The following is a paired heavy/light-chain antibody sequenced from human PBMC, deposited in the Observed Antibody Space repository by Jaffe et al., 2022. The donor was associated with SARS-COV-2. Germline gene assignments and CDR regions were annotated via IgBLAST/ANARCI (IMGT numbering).Heavy chain of an antibody. CDR2: IKTKMYGETT. J-gene: IGHJ4*02. D-gene: IGHD3-10*01. CDR1: GFTFSNAW. Sequence: EVQLVESGGGLVKPGGSLRLSCAASGFTFSNAWMSWVRQAPGKGLEWVGRIKTKMYGETTDYAAPVKGRFTISRDDSKNTLYLQINSLKTEDTAVYYCTTDSVRPYDFWGQGTLVTVSS. V-gene: IGHV3-15*01. CDR3: TTDSVRPYDF.
Light chain of an antibody. CDR3: YSTDSSGDHRI. J-gene: IGLJ2*01. CDR1: ALPKKY. V-gene: IGLV3-10*01. Sequence: SYELTQPPSVSVSPGQTARITCSGDALPKKYPYWYQQKSGQAPVLLIYEDSKRPSGIPERFSGSSSGTMATLTISGAQVEDEADYYCYSTDSSGDHRIFGGGTKLTVL. CDR2: EDS.